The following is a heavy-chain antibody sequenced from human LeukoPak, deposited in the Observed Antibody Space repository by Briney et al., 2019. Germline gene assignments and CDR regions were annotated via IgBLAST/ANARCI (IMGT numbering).Heavy chain of an antibody. CDR2: ISGSGGST. J-gene: IGHJ6*02. D-gene: IGHD3-10*01. CDR1: GLTVSTNY. CDR3: AKGTSQLLWFGELLPPREYYGMDV. Sequence: GGSLRLSCAASGLTVSTNYMSWVRQAPGKGLEWVSAISGSGGSTYYADSVKGRFTISRDNSKNTLYLQMNSLRAEDTAVYYCAKGTSQLLWFGELLPPREYYGMDVWGQGTTVAVSS. V-gene: IGHV3-23*01.